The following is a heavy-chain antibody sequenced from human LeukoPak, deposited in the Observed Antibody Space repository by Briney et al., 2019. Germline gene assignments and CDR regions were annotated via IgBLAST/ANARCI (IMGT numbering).Heavy chain of an antibody. V-gene: IGHV1-46*01. CDR3: ARDVGGATVYGY. CDR2: INPSGGST. CDR1: GYTFTSYY. D-gene: IGHD3-16*01. J-gene: IGHJ4*02. Sequence: ASVKVSCKASGYTFTSYYMHWVRQAPGQGLEWMGIINPSGGSTSYAQKFRGRVTMTRDTSTSTVYMELSSLRSEDTAVYYCARDVGGATVYGYWGQGTLVTVSS.